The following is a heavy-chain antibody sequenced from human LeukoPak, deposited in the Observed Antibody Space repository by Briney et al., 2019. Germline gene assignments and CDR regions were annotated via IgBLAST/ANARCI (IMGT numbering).Heavy chain of an antibody. CDR3: ARPDGGAFDI. J-gene: IGHJ3*02. D-gene: IGHD3-16*01. Sequence: GGSLRLSCAASGFTFSSYDMHWVRQAPGKGLEWVAVISYDGSNKYYADSEKGRFTISRDNSKNTLYLQMNSLRAEDTAVYYCARPDGGAFDIWGQGTMVTVSS. CDR2: ISYDGSNK. CDR1: GFTFSSYD. V-gene: IGHV3-30-3*01.